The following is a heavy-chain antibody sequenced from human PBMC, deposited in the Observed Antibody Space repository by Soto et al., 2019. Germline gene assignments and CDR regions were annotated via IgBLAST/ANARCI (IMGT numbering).Heavy chain of an antibody. CDR2: INAGNGNT. CDR3: ARGSGYVGPRGYYYIPYYFDY. V-gene: IGHV1-3*01. J-gene: IGHJ4*02. CDR1: GYTFTIYS. D-gene: IGHD3-22*01. Sequence: ASVKGSCKASGYTFTIYSMHWVRQAPGQRLEWMGWINAGNGNTKYSQKFQGRVTITRDTSASTAYMELSSLRSEDTAVYYCARGSGYVGPRGYYYIPYYFDYWGQGTLVTVSS.